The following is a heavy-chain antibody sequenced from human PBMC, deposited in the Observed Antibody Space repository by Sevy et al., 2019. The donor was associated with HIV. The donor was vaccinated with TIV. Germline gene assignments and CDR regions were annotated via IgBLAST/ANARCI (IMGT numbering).Heavy chain of an antibody. D-gene: IGHD4-17*01. CDR3: ARSRANYVDNYFFYTMNV. V-gene: IGHV3-30-3*01. CDR2: ISYDGSDK. CDR1: GFAFTNYYA. J-gene: IGHJ6*04. Sequence: GGSLRLSCAASGFAFTNYYAMHWVRQAPGKGLEWVALISYDGSDKYYADSVKGRFTISRNNFKYTLYLQMNSLTTEDTDVYYCARSRANYVDNYFFYTMNVWGKGTTVTVSS.